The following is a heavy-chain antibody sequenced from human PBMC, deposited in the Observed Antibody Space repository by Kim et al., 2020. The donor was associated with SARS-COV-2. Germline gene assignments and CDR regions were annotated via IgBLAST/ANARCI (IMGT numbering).Heavy chain of an antibody. CDR1: GFTFSNYV. D-gene: IGHD2-2*01. V-gene: IGHV1-3*01. CDR2: INAGNGNT. CDR3: GRGEIGCCSSTTCSDAFDI. J-gene: IGHJ3*02. Sequence: ASVKVSCKASGFTFSNYVIHWVRQAPGQRLEWMGWINAGNGNTKYSQKFQGRVTITRDSSASAAYMELSSLRSEDTAVYYCGRGEIGCCSSTTCSDAFDIWGQGTTFTVSS.